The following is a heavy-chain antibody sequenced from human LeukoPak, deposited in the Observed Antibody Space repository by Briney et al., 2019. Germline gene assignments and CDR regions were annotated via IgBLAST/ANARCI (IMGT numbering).Heavy chain of an antibody. V-gene: IGHV3-23*01. D-gene: IGHD5-18*01. J-gene: IGHJ4*02. CDR2: ISGSGGST. CDR1: GFTFSTFA. Sequence: GGSLRLSCAASGFTFSTFAMIWVRQAPGKGLEWVSAISGSGGSTYYADSVKGRFTISRDNSKNTLYLQMNSLRAEDTAVYYCAKTKGYSYAFDYWGQGTLVTVSS. CDR3: AKTKGYSYAFDY.